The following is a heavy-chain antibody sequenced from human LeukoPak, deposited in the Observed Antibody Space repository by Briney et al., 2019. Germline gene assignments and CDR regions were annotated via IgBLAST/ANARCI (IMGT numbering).Heavy chain of an antibody. CDR2: INHSGST. CDR3: AREEVVTAWNY. Sequence: SETLSLTCAVYGGSFSGYYWSWIRQPPGKGLEWIGEINHSGSTNYNPSLKSRVTISVDKSKNQFSLKLSSVTAADTAVYYCAREEVVTAWNYWGQGTLVTVSS. V-gene: IGHV4-34*01. D-gene: IGHD2-21*02. J-gene: IGHJ4*02. CDR1: GGSFSGYY.